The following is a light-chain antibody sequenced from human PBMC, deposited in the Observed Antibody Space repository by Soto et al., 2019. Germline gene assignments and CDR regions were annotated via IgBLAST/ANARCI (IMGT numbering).Light chain of an antibody. CDR1: QSVSSN. CDR3: QQGDTWPWT. J-gene: IGKJ1*01. V-gene: IGKV3D-15*01. Sequence: EVVMTQSPATLSVDTGEGATLSCRASQSVSSNLAWYQQKPGQAPRLLIYRASNRATGFPARFSGSGSGTEFTLTISSLQSEDFAVYYCQQGDTWPWTFGQGNKVEIK. CDR2: RAS.